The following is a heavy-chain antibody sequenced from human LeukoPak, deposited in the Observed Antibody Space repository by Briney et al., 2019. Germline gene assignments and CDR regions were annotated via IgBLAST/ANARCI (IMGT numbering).Heavy chain of an antibody. CDR1: GYTLTELS. D-gene: IGHD1-7*01. V-gene: IGHV1-24*01. Sequence: ASVKVSCKVSGYTLTELSMHWVRQAPGKGLEWMGGFDPEDGETIYAQKFQGRVTMTEDTSTDTAYMELSSLRSEDTAVYYCAKGNWNYPDMDVWGKGTTVTVSS. CDR3: AKGNWNYPDMDV. J-gene: IGHJ6*03. CDR2: FDPEDGET.